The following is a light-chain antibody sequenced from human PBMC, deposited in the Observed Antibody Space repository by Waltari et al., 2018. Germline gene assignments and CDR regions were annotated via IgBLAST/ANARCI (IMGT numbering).Light chain of an antibody. Sequence: QSALTQPASVSGSPGQSITISCTGTSSDVGGYNYVSWYQQHPGKVPKLMIYEVSNRPSVASNRFSGSKSATTASLTISGLQAEDEADYYCTSYTTSGTWVFGGGTKVTVL. V-gene: IGLV2-14*01. J-gene: IGLJ3*02. CDR1: SSDVGGYNY. CDR2: EVS. CDR3: TSYTTSGTWV.